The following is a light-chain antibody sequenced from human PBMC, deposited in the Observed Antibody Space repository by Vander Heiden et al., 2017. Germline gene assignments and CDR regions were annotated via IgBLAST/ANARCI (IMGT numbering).Light chain of an antibody. CDR3: QQSDSAPIT. CDR1: QSISTY. J-gene: IGKJ4*01. Sequence: DIQMTQSPSSLSASVGDRVTITCRASQSISTYLNWYQQKPGKAPELLIYAASGLQSGVPSRFSGSGSGTDFTLTISRLQPEDFATYYCQQSDSAPITFGGGTKVEIK. CDR2: AAS. V-gene: IGKV1-39*01.